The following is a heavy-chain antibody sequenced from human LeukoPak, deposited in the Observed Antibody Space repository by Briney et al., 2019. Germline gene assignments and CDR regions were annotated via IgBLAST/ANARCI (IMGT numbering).Heavy chain of an antibody. CDR1: GFTFTDYW. D-gene: IGHD2-15*01. CDR3: ARDRGYCSGGTCRIHYFDY. J-gene: IGHJ4*02. Sequence: KPGGSLRLSCAASGFTFTDYWMSWVRQAPGKGLEWVANIEQDGSDNYHLGSVMGRFTISRDNAKNSLYLQMNSLRAEDTAVYYCARDRGYCSGGTCRIHYFDYWGQGTLVTVSS. V-gene: IGHV3-7*04. CDR2: IEQDGSDN.